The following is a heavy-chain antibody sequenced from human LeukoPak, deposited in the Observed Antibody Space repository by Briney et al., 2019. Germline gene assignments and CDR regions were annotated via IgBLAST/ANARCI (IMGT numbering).Heavy chain of an antibody. Sequence: PGGSLRLSCAASGFTFSSYWMSWVRQAPGKGLEWVAVISYDGSNKYYADSVKGRFTISRDNSKNTLYLQMNSLRAEDTAVYYCASFGVRTYFDYWGQGTLVTVSS. J-gene: IGHJ4*02. V-gene: IGHV3-30*03. CDR1: GFTFSSYW. D-gene: IGHD3-10*01. CDR3: ASFGVRTYFDY. CDR2: ISYDGSNK.